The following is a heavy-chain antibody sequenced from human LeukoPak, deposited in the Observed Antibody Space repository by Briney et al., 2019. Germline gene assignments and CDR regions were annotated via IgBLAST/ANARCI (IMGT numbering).Heavy chain of an antibody. CDR3: ARLHSDHYASSGYFGYFDY. CDR2: IIPILGIA. Sequence: SLRVSCKTSRGTFSSYAISCVRQAPGQGLEWMGRIIPILGIANYAQKFQGRVTITADEPTSTAYMELSSLSSEDTAVYYCARLHSDHYASSGYFGYFDYWGQGTLVSVSS. CDR1: RGTFSSYA. J-gene: IGHJ4*02. V-gene: IGHV1-69*04. D-gene: IGHD3-22*01.